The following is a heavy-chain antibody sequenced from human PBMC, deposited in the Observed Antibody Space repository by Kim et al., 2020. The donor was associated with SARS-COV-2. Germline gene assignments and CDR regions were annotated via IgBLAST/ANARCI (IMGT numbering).Heavy chain of an antibody. Sequence: SETLSLTCTVSGGSISSGGYYWSWIRQHPGKGLEWIGYIYYSGSTYYNPSLKSRVTISVDTAKNQFSLKLSSVTAADTAVYYCARVWEVYRLGELSLLYYFDYWGQGTLVTVSS. CDR3: ARVWEVYRLGELSLLYYFDY. D-gene: IGHD3-16*02. J-gene: IGHJ4*02. V-gene: IGHV4-31*03. CDR2: IYYSGST. CDR1: GGSISSGGYY.